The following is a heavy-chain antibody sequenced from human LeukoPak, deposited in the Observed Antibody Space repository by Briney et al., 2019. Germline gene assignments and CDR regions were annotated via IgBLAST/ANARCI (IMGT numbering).Heavy chain of an antibody. CDR3: AKVPAPGIAAAGPDY. D-gene: IGHD6-13*01. Sequence: PGGSLRLSCAACGFTFDDYAMHWVRQAPGKGLEWVSGISWNSGSIGYADSVKGRFTISRDNAKNSLYLQMNSLRAEDTALYYCAKVPAPGIAAAGPDYWGQGTLVTVSS. CDR1: GFTFDDYA. J-gene: IGHJ4*02. V-gene: IGHV3-9*01. CDR2: ISWNSGSI.